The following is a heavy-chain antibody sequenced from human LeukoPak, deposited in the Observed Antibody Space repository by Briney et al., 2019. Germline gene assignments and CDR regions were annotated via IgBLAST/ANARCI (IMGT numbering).Heavy chain of an antibody. CDR1: GGSISSYY. Sequence: PSETLSLSCTVSGGSISSYYWSWIRQPAGKGLEWIGRIYTSGSTSYNPSLKSRVTMSVDTSKNQFSLKLSSVTAADTAVYYCARVANYYDSSGYSTVFDYWGQGTLVTFS. D-gene: IGHD3-22*01. J-gene: IGHJ4*02. V-gene: IGHV4-4*07. CDR2: IYTSGST. CDR3: ARVANYYDSSGYSTVFDY.